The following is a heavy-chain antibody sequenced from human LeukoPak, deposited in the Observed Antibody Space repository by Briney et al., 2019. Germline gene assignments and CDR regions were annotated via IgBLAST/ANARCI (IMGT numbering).Heavy chain of an antibody. D-gene: IGHD3-10*01. Sequence: PGGSLRLSCAASGFTFSSYSMNWVRQAPGKGLEWVSSISSSSSYIYYADSVKGRFTISRDNAKNSLYLQMNSLRAEDTAVYYCARPMVRGVNWLDPWGQGTLVTVSS. CDR1: GFTFSSYS. CDR3: ARPMVRGVNWLDP. V-gene: IGHV3-21*01. CDR2: ISSSSSYI. J-gene: IGHJ5*02.